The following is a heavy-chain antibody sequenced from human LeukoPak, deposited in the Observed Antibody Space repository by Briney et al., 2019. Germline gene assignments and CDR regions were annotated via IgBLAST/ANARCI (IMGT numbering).Heavy chain of an antibody. J-gene: IGHJ4*02. CDR3: ARESSWAYYFDY. CDR2: SSTYDGNT. D-gene: IGHD2-2*01. V-gene: IGHV1-18*03. Sequence: GASVKVSCKASGYTFSSYGISWVRQAPGQALEWMGWSSTYDGNTKNAENLQDRVTMTTDTSTSTAYMELRSLRSDDMGVYFCARESSWAYYFDYWGQGTLLTVCS. CDR1: GYTFSSYG.